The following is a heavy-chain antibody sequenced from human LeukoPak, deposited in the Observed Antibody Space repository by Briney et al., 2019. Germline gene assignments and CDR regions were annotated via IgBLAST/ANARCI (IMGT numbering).Heavy chain of an antibody. V-gene: IGHV3-23*01. CDR2: ISSSGGST. Sequence: GGSLRLSCAASGFTFSSNAMSWVRQAPGKGLEWVSAISSSGGSTYYADSVKGRFTISRDNSKNTLYLQMNSLRAEDTAVYYGAKVKLGYCSSTSCQPTYYYYYMDVWGKGTTVTVSS. D-gene: IGHD2-2*01. CDR1: GFTFSSNA. CDR3: AKVKLGYCSSTSCQPTYYYYYMDV. J-gene: IGHJ6*03.